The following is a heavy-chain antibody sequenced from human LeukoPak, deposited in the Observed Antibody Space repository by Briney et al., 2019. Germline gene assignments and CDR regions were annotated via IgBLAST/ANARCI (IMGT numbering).Heavy chain of an antibody. Sequence: PSETLSLTCTVYGGSLSGHYWSWIRQSPGKGLEWIGEINDSGGTKYNPSLKSRVSLLVDTSKNQFSLKLSSVTAADTAVYYCARAPPLWNWFDPWGQGTLVTVSS. CDR3: ARAPPLWNWFDP. CDR2: INDSGGT. J-gene: IGHJ5*02. D-gene: IGHD2/OR15-2a*01. V-gene: IGHV4-34*01. CDR1: GGSLSGHY.